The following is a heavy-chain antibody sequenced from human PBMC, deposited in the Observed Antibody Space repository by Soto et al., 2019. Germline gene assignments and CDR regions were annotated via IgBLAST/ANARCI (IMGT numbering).Heavy chain of an antibody. CDR2: ISGSGGST. V-gene: IGHV3-23*01. J-gene: IGHJ5*02. CDR1: GFTFSSYA. CDR3: LPHGHGLAPDNWFDP. D-gene: IGHD6-19*01. Sequence: GGSLRLSCAASGFTFSSYAMSWVRQAPGKGLEWVSAISGSGGSTYYADSVKGRFTISRDNSKNTLYLQMNSLRAEDTAVYYCLPHGHGLAPDNWFDPWGQGTLVTVTS.